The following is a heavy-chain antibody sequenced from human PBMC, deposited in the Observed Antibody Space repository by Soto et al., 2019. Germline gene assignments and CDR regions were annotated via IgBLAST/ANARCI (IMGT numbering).Heavy chain of an antibody. CDR3: ARVYSGYEYFDY. D-gene: IGHD5-12*01. J-gene: IGHJ4*02. CDR2: IYYSGST. V-gene: IGHV4-31*03. CDR1: GGSISSGGYY. Sequence: QVQLQESGPGLVKPSQTLSLTCTVSGGSISSGGYYWSWIRQHPGKGLEWIGYIYYSGSTYYNPSLKSRXXIXVXXSKNQFSLKLSSVTAADTAVYYCARVYSGYEYFDYWGQGTLVTVSS.